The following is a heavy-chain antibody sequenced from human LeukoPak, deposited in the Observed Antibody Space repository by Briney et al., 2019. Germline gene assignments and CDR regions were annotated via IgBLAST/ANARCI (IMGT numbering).Heavy chain of an antibody. CDR3: SGYNWFDP. CDR1: GFAFSDYT. Sequence: PGGSLRLTCAASGFAFSDYTMNWIRQAPGKGLEWVSSITSSSTYTHYVDSVKGRFTISRDDAENSLYLQMNSLRAEDTAVYYCSGYNWFDPWGQGTLVTVSS. V-gene: IGHV3-21*01. CDR2: ITSSSTYT. J-gene: IGHJ5*02.